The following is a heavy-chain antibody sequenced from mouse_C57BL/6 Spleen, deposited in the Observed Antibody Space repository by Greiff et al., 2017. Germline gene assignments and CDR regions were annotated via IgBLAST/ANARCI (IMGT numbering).Heavy chain of an antibody. CDR3: ARIYYEYAMDY. D-gene: IGHD2-4*01. V-gene: IGHV7-3*01. CDR1: GFTFTDYY. J-gene: IGHJ4*01. CDR2: IRNKANGYTT. Sequence: EVQGVESGGGLVQPGGSLSLSCAASGFTFTDYYMSWVRQPPGKALEWLGFIRNKANGYTTEYSASVKGRYTISRDNSKSILYLQMNALRAEDSATYYCARIYYEYAMDYWGQGTSVTVSS.